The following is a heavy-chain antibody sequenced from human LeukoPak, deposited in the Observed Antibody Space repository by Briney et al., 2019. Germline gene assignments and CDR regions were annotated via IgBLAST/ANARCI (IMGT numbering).Heavy chain of an antibody. J-gene: IGHJ5*02. D-gene: IGHD3-3*01. V-gene: IGHV3-23*01. CDR1: GFTFSSYA. CDR2: ISGSGGST. Sequence: PGGSLRLSCAASGFTFSSYAMSWVRQAPWERLQWVSGISGSGGSTYYADSVKGRFTISRDNSKNTLYLQMNSLRAEDTAVYYCAKDLTIFGVVIRLNWFDPWGQGTLVTVSS. CDR3: AKDLTIFGVVIRLNWFDP.